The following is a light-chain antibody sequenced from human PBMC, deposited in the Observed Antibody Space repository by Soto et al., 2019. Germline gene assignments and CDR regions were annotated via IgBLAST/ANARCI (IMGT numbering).Light chain of an antibody. J-gene: IGKJ5*01. V-gene: IGKV1-5*01. Sequence: DIQMTQTPSTRCASIGDRDTITCRASQNINNWIAWYQQKPGKAPKFLIYDASTLESGVPSRFSGSGSGTEFTLTISSLQPDDFATYYCQQSYSTLITFGQGTRLEIK. CDR3: QQSYSTLIT. CDR1: QNINNW. CDR2: DAS.